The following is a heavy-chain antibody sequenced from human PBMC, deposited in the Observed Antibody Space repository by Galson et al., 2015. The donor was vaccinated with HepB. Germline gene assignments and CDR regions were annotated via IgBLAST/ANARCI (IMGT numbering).Heavy chain of an antibody. CDR2: ISGSGGST. CDR3: AKLSPWNYVYY. Sequence: SLRLSCAASGFTFSSYDMSWVRQAPGKGLEWVSAISGSGGSTYYADSVKGRFTISRDNSNNTLYLQLYRLRAEDTATYYCAKLSPWNYVYYWGQGTLVTVSS. D-gene: IGHD1-7*01. V-gene: IGHV3-23*01. CDR1: GFTFSSYD. J-gene: IGHJ4*02.